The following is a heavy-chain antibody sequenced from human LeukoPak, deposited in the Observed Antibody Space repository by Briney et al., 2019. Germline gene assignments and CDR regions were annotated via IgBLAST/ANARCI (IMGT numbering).Heavy chain of an antibody. CDR1: GYSINSYYY. V-gene: IGHV4-38-2*02. D-gene: IGHD6-19*01. CDR3: ARLAVSGGGPFDY. CDR2: FYLGGGT. Sequence: SETLSLTCTVSGYSINSYYYWGWIRQPPGKGLEWIGSFYLGGGTYYNPSLKSRVTISVDTSKNQFSLKLSSVTAAHTAVYYCARLAVSGGGPFDYWGQGTLVTVSS. J-gene: IGHJ4*02.